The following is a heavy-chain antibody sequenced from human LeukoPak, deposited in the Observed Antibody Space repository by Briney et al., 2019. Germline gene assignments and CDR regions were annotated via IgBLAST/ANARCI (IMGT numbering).Heavy chain of an antibody. CDR2: IYYSGST. CDR3: ARDYSSSGWFDP. V-gene: IGHV4-59*01. CDR1: GGSISSYY. D-gene: IGHD6-6*01. J-gene: IGHJ5*02. Sequence: PSETLSLTCTVSGGSISSYYWSWIRQPPGKGLEWIGYIYYSGSTNYNPSLKSRVTISVDTSKNQFSLKLSSETAADTAVYYCARDYSSSGWFDPWGQGTLVTVSS.